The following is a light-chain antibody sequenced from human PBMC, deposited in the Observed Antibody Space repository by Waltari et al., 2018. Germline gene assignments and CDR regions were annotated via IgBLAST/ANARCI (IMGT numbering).Light chain of an antibody. CDR3: QQRSSWPLT. J-gene: IGKJ4*01. CDR1: QSFSSY. Sequence: EIVLTQSPATLFLSPGERATLSCRASQSFSSYLAWYQQKPGQAPRLLIYDVSNRATGIPARFSGSGSGTDFTLTISSLEPEDFAVYYCQQRSSWPLTFGGGTKVEIK. CDR2: DVS. V-gene: IGKV3-11*01.